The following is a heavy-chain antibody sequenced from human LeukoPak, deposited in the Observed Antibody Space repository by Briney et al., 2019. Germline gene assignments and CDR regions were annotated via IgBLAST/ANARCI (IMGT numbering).Heavy chain of an antibody. CDR1: GNSIRSYY. Sequence: PSETLALTCTVSGNSIRSYYWNWIRQPPGKGLEWIGYIYYSGTTSYNPSLRSRVTISVDMSKNQFSLRLTSVTAADTAVYYCARQSEGFDYWGQGTLVTVSS. V-gene: IGHV4-59*08. CDR3: ARQSEGFDY. J-gene: IGHJ4*02. CDR2: IYYSGTT.